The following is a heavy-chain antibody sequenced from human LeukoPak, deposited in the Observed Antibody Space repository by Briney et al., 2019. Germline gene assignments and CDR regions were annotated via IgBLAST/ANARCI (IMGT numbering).Heavy chain of an antibody. CDR3: AKDCSSSCIH. J-gene: IGHJ4*02. CDR2: ISGSGGYT. V-gene: IGHV3-23*01. CDR1: GFTFSSYA. Sequence: GGSLRLSCAASGFTFSSYAMSWVRQAPGKGLEWVSAISGSGGYTVHADSVKGRFTISRDNSKNTLYLQMNSLRVEDAAVYYCAKDCSSSCIHWGQGTLVTVSS. D-gene: IGHD6-13*01.